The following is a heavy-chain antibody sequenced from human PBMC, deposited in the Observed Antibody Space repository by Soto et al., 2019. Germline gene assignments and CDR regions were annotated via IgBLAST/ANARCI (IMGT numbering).Heavy chain of an antibody. CDR2: TDTDGSRK. V-gene: IGHV3-7*03. D-gene: IGHD4-17*01. J-gene: IGHJ6*02. CDR1: GFNFNTYW. Sequence: GGSLRLSCAASGFNFNTYWMYWVRQAPGKGLEWVANTDTDGSRKNYVDSVKGRFIISRDNAKNSLFLQMNSLRAEDTAVYYCGRVPLDGNYANGVDVRGQGTTVTVSS. CDR3: GRVPLDGNYANGVDV.